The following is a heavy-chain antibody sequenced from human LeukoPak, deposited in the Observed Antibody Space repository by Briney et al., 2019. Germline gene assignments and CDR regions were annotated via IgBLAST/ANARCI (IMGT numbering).Heavy chain of an antibody. J-gene: IGHJ5*02. CDR1: VYTFTSYG. CDR2: INAYNGNT. D-gene: IGHD6-6*01. Sequence: ASVTVSCKASVYTFTSYGISWVRQPPGKGLDWMGWINAYNGNTNYPQKLQGRVNMTTDTSTSTAYMELRSLRSDDTAVYYCARVHRRAYSSSSQGFDPWGQETLVTVSS. V-gene: IGHV1-18*01. CDR3: ARVHRRAYSSSSQGFDP.